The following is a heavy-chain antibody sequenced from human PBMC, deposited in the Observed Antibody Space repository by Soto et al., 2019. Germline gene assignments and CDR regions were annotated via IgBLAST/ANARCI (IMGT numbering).Heavy chain of an antibody. CDR3: ARWWIQLWATTQNYYYGMDV. D-gene: IGHD5-18*01. Sequence: GASVEVSCKASGYTFTSYSMHWVRQAPGQRLEWMGWINAGNGNTKYSQKFQGRVTITRDTSASTAYMELSSLRSEDTAVYYCARWWIQLWATTQNYYYGMDVWRQGTTVTVSS. J-gene: IGHJ6*02. CDR2: INAGNGNT. CDR1: GYTFTSYS. V-gene: IGHV1-3*01.